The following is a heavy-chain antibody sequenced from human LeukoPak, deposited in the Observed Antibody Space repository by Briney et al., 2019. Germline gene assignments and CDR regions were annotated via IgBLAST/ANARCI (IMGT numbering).Heavy chain of an antibody. J-gene: IGHJ4*02. Sequence: GGSLRLSCAASGFIFNSYAMTWVRQAPGKGLEWVSFISGSGSGTYHADSVKGRFAISRDNSKNTLYLQMNSLRAEDTAVYYCAKGGGTLRRNFDHWGQGTLVTVSS. D-gene: IGHD3-16*01. CDR3: AKGGGTLRRNFDH. CDR1: GFIFNSYA. V-gene: IGHV3-23*01. CDR2: ISGSGSGT.